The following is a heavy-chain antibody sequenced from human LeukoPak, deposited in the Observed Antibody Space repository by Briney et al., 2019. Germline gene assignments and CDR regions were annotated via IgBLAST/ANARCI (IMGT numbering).Heavy chain of an antibody. CDR3: ARALPSCDFWSGSAFYDY. V-gene: IGHV4-34*01. D-gene: IGHD3-3*01. CDR1: GGSFSGYY. J-gene: IGHJ4*02. CDR2: INHSGST. Sequence: PSETLSLTCAVYGGSFSGYYWSWIRQPPGKGLEWIGEINHSGSTNYNPSLKSRVTISVDTSKNQFSLKLSSVTAADTAVYYCARALPSCDFWSGSAFYDYWGQGTLVTVSS.